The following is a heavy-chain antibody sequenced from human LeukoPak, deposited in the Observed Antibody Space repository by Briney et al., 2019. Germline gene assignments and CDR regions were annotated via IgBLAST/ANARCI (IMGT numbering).Heavy chain of an antibody. Sequence: PSETLSLTCTVSGGSFSSSGCIGGWIRQSPGKGLEWIGSVYYSGSTYYNPSLKGRVTISVDTSKNQFSLRLNSVAATDTAVYYCARHAGHSGRNLFAFDIWGQGTMVTVSS. J-gene: IGHJ3*02. CDR3: ARHAGHSGRNLFAFDI. CDR1: GGSFSSSGCI. D-gene: IGHD1-26*01. CDR2: VYYSGST. V-gene: IGHV4-39*01.